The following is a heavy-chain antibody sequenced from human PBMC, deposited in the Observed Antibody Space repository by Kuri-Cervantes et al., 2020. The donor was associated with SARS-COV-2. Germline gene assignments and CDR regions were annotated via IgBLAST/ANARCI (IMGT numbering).Heavy chain of an antibody. Sequence: SETLSLTCEVYYGSFRGYYWAWIRQPPGKGLEWIGHIHYRETTYYNPSLKSRATISVDTSKNQFSLKLSSVTAADTAVYYCARQRGGFLEWLLYYDYWGQGTLVTVSS. D-gene: IGHD3-3*01. CDR1: YGSFRGYY. CDR3: ARQRGGFLEWLLYYDY. J-gene: IGHJ4*02. CDR2: IHYRETT. V-gene: IGHV4-34*01.